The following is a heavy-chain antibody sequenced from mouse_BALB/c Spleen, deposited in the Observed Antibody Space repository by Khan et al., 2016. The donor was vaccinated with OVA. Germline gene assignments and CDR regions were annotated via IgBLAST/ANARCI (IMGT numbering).Heavy chain of an antibody. CDR1: GYSITSGYG. Sequence: EVQLQESGPGLVQPSQSLSLTCTVTGYSITSGYGWNWIRQFPGNKLEWMGYISYSGSTNYNPSLKSRISITRDTSKHQFFLQLKSVTTEDTATYYCARTASIKYWGQGTTLTVSS. CDR3: ARTASIKY. V-gene: IGHV3-2*02. J-gene: IGHJ2*01. CDR2: ISYSGST. D-gene: IGHD1-2*01.